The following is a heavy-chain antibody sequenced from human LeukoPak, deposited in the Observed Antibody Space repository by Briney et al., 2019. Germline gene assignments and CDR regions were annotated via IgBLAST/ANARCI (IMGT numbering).Heavy chain of an antibody. CDR2: INPNSGGT. CDR1: GYTFTGDY. V-gene: IGHV1-2*06. J-gene: IGHJ3*02. D-gene: IGHD6-19*01. CDR3: ARVRSSGWEGAFDI. Sequence: ASVRVSCKASGYTFTGDYMHWVRQAPGQGLEWMGRINPNSGGTNYAQKFQGRVTMTRDTSISTAYMELSRLRSEDTAVYYCARVRSSGWEGAFDIWGQGTMVTVSS.